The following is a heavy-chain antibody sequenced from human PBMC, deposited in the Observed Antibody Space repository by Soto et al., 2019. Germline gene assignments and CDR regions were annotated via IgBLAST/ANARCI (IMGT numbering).Heavy chain of an antibody. V-gene: IGHV3-9*01. D-gene: IGHD3-10*01. CDR1: GFRFEQYV. CDR3: LTDAPNGSIDD. CDR2: VSPTGDTV. Sequence: VQVVASGGGLVQPGRSLRLSCAVSGFRFEQYVMHWVRQAPGKGLECVSTVSPTGDTVAYADSVEGRFTVSRDNAKNSLYLQMNSLKGADTAFDYCLTDAPNGSIDDWGQGTLVTVSS. J-gene: IGHJ4*02.